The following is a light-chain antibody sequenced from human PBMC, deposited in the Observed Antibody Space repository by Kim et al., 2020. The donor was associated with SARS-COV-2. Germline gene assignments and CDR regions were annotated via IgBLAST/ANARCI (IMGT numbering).Light chain of an antibody. CDR1: QSVDKY. CDR2: DAS. CDR3: QQRSNWPPIT. J-gene: IGKJ5*01. V-gene: IGKV3-11*01. Sequence: SPGERANLSCRASQSVDKYLAWYQQKPGQAPRLLIFDASDRATGIPATFSGSGSGTDFTLTINSLEPEDFAVYYCQQRSNWPPITFGRGTRLEIK.